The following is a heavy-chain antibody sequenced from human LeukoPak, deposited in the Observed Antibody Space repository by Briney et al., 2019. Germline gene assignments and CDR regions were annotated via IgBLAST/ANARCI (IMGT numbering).Heavy chain of an antibody. CDR3: VPFQAHVVTQFDS. Sequence: GGSLRLSCAASGFTFSDYYMSWTRQAPGKGLEWVSYISSSGSTIYYADSVKGRFSIPRDDSKNTLFLQMNSLRAEDTAVYYCVPFQAHVVTQFDSWGQGTLVTVSS. CDR2: ISSSGSTI. J-gene: IGHJ4*02. D-gene: IGHD4-23*01. V-gene: IGHV3-11*04. CDR1: GFTFSDYY.